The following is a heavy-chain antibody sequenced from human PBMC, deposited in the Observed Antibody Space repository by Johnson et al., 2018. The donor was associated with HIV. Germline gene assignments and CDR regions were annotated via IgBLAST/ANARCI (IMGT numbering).Heavy chain of an antibody. V-gene: IGHV3-74*02. CDR2: INGDGSNT. Sequence: VQLVESGGGVVQPGRSLRLSCAASGFTFSSHWIHWVRQVPGKGLVWVSHINGDGSNTNYANSVRGRFAISRDNAKNTLYLQMSSLRAEDTAMYYCVKGGGSYYRDAFDVWGQGTMVTVSS. J-gene: IGHJ3*01. D-gene: IGHD1-26*01. CDR1: GFTFSSHW. CDR3: VKGGGSYYRDAFDV.